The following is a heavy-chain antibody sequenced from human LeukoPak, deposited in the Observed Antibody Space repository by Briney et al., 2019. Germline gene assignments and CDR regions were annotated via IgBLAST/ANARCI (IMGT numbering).Heavy chain of an antibody. J-gene: IGHJ4*02. CDR2: ISGSGGST. CDR1: GFTFSSYA. Sequence: GGSLRLSCAASGFTFSSYAMSWVRQAPGKGLEWVSAISGSGGSTYYADSVKSRFTISRDNSKNTLYLQMNSLRAEDTAVYYCAKCREGARTYFDYWGQGTLVTVSS. D-gene: IGHD1-26*01. V-gene: IGHV3-23*01. CDR3: AKCREGARTYFDY.